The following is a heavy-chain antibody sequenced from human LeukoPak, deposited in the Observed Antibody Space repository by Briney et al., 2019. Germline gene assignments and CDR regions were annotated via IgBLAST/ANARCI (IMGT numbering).Heavy chain of an antibody. Sequence: ASVKVSCKASGYTFSTYGISWVRQAPGQGLEWMGWISASNGNTNYAQNLQGRVTMTADTATSTAYMELRSLTSDDTAVYYCARDPRRDGNNDDEYFQHWGQGTLVTVSS. V-gene: IGHV1-18*01. CDR1: GYTFSTYG. CDR3: ARDPRRDGNNDDEYFQH. D-gene: IGHD5-24*01. CDR2: ISASNGNT. J-gene: IGHJ1*01.